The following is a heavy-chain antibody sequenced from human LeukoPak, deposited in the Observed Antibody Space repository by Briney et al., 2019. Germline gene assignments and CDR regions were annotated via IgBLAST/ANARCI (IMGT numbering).Heavy chain of an antibody. D-gene: IGHD1-26*01. J-gene: IGHJ5*02. CDR3: ARIVGATLFDP. Sequence: GGSLRLSCAASGFTFSSYSMNWVRQAPGKGLEWVSSISSSSSYIYYADSVKGRFTISRDNAKNSLYLQMNSLRAEDTAVYYCARIVGATLFDPWGQGTLVTVSS. V-gene: IGHV3-21*01. CDR1: GFTFSSYS. CDR2: ISSSSSYI.